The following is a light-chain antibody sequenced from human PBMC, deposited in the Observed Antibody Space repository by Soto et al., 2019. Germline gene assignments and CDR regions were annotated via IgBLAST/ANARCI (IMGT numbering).Light chain of an antibody. CDR2: NNT. CDR3: QSFDSSLTGPI. CDR1: NSNIGADYE. V-gene: IGLV1-40*01. Sequence: QAVVTQPPSVSGAPGQRVTISCTGSNSNIGADYEVYWYQQFPGTAPKLLISNNTNRPSGVPDRFSGSRSGTSASLAITGLQSEDEADYYCQSFDSSLTGPIFGVGTQLTGL. J-gene: IGLJ2*01.